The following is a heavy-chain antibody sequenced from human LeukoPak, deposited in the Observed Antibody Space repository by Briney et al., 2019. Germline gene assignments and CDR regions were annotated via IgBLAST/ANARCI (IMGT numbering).Heavy chain of an antibody. Sequence: SGGSLRLSCAASGFTFSSYAMSWVRQAPGKGLEWVSAISGSGGSTYYADSVKGRFTISRDNSKNTLYLQMNSLRAEDTAVYYCAKVPRPYGDYILDFDYWGQGTLVTVSS. CDR3: AKVPRPYGDYILDFDY. D-gene: IGHD4-17*01. V-gene: IGHV3-23*01. CDR1: GFTFSSYA. CDR2: ISGSGGST. J-gene: IGHJ4*02.